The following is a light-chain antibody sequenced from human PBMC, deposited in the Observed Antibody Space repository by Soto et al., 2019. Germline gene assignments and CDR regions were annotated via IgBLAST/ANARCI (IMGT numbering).Light chain of an antibody. CDR1: QDISNY. Sequence: DIQMTHSPSSLSAPVGDIVTITCRASQDISNYLAWYQQKPGKVPKLLIYGASTLQSGVPSRFSGSGSGTDFTLTISSLQPEDVATYYCQNYNSAPLTFGGGTKVDIK. J-gene: IGKJ4*01. V-gene: IGKV1-27*01. CDR2: GAS. CDR3: QNYNSAPLT.